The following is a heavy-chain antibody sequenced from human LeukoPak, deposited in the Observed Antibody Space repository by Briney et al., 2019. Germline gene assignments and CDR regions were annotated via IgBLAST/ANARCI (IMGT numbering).Heavy chain of an antibody. J-gene: IGHJ3*02. D-gene: IGHD4-23*01. V-gene: IGHV4-4*02. CDR3: ARAAATVGDAFDI. CDR2: VYDSGST. CDR1: GGSISSSNW. Sequence: AETLSLTCAVSGGSISSSNWWSGVRQPPGEGLGWIGEVYDSGSTNYNPSVKSRVTISGDKSKNQFSLKLSSVTAADTAVYYCARAAATVGDAFDIWGQGTMVTVSS.